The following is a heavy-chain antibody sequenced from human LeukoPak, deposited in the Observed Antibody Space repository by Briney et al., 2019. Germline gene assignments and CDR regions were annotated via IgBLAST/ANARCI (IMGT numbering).Heavy chain of an antibody. V-gene: IGHV4-31*03. J-gene: IGHJ1*01. Sequence: SETLSLTCTVSGGSISSGGYYWSWIRQHPGKGLEWIVYIYYSGSTYYNPSLKSRVTISVDTSKNQFSLKLSSVTAADTAVYFFVSGSSGWLYFQHWGQGTLVTVSP. CDR2: IYYSGST. D-gene: IGHD6-19*01. CDR1: GGSISSGGYY. CDR3: VSGSSGWLYFQH.